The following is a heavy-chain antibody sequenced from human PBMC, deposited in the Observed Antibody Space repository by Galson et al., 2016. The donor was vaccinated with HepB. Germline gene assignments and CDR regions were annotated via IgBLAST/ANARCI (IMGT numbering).Heavy chain of an antibody. Sequence: SLGLSCAASGFAFNSHGMHWVRQAPGKGLEWLAVVSSDGSATYYLDSVKGRFGISRDNPKNILYLHLNSLRIEDTAVYYCAKSGEYWNFGNGNFDCWGQGTLVTVSS. J-gene: IGHJ4*02. D-gene: IGHD1-7*01. V-gene: IGHV3-30*18. CDR2: VSSDGSAT. CDR3: AKSGEYWNFGNGNFDC. CDR1: GFAFNSHG.